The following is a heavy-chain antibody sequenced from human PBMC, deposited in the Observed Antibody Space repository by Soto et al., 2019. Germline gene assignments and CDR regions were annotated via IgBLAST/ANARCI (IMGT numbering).Heavy chain of an antibody. CDR1: GGSISSGGYY. J-gene: IGHJ5*02. Sequence: PSETLSLTCTVSGGSISSGGYYWSWIRQHPGKGLEWIGYIYHSGSTYYNPSLKSRVTISVDTSKNQFSLKLSSVTAADTAVYYCARARDSSGWNWFDPWGPGTLVTVSS. CDR3: ARARDSSGWNWFDP. CDR2: IYHSGST. D-gene: IGHD6-19*01. V-gene: IGHV4-31*03.